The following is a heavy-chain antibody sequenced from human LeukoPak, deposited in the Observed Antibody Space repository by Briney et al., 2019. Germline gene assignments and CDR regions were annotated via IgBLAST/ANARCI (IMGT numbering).Heavy chain of an antibody. D-gene: IGHD4-17*01. V-gene: IGHV3-23*01. CDR1: EFTLSTYA. J-gene: IGHJ4*02. CDR2: ISDRWT. Sequence: GGSLRLSCAASEFTLSTYAMNWVRQAPGKGLEWVSTISDRWTNYADSVKGRFTISRDDSKNTLYLQMNSLRAEDTALYYCAKLTTWNTHYPIDYWGQGTLVTVSS. CDR3: AKLTTWNTHYPIDY.